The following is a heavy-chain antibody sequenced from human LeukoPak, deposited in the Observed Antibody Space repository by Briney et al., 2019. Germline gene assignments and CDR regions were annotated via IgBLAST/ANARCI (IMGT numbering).Heavy chain of an antibody. J-gene: IGHJ4*02. D-gene: IGHD5-18*01. CDR1: GYTFTSFG. CDR2: ITTHNGNT. CDR3: ARGNSYGSLFDF. V-gene: IGHV1-18*01. Sequence: ASVKVSCKASGYTFTSFGITWVRQAPGQGLEWMGWITTHNGNTDYAQNLQGRVTMTTDTSTSTAYMELRSLRSDDTAVYYCARGNSYGSLFDFWSQGTLVTVSS.